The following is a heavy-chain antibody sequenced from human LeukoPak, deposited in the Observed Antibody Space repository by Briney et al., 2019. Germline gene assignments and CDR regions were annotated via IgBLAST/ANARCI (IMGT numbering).Heavy chain of an antibody. J-gene: IGHJ4*02. CDR3: AKDLGDYYGSGSYYNGIDY. D-gene: IGHD3-10*01. CDR1: GFTFSSYA. Sequence: GGSLRLSCAASGFTFSSYAMSWVRQAPGKGLEWVSAFSGSGGDTYYADSAKGRFTISRDNPKNTLYLQMNSLRAEDTAVYYCAKDLGDYYGSGSYYNGIDYWGQGTLVTVSS. V-gene: IGHV3-23*01. CDR2: FSGSGGDT.